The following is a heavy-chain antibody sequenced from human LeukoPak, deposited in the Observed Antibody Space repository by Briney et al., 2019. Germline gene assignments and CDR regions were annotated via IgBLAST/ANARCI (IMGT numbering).Heavy chain of an antibody. Sequence: PGGSLRLSCAASGFTFSSYAMSWVRQAPGKGLEWVSAISGSGGSTYYADSVKGRFTISRDNSKNTLYLQMNSLRAEDTAVYCCAKDGDWGSYRPFDYWGQGTLVTVSS. V-gene: IGHV3-23*01. CDR1: GFTFSSYA. D-gene: IGHD3-16*02. CDR3: AKDGDWGSYRPFDY. CDR2: ISGSGGST. J-gene: IGHJ4*02.